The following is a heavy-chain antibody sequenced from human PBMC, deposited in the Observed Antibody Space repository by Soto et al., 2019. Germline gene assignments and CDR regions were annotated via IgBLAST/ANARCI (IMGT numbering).Heavy chain of an antibody. Sequence: PGGSLRLSCAASGFTFSSYSMNWVRQAPGKGLEWVSSISSSSSSIYYADSVKGRFTISRDNAKNSLSLQMNSLRAEDTAVYYCARALYDSSGYDSVRCYYYGMDVWGQGTTVTVSS. CDR3: ARALYDSSGYDSVRCYYYGMDV. D-gene: IGHD3-22*01. CDR1: GFTFSSYS. J-gene: IGHJ6*02. V-gene: IGHV3-21*01. CDR2: ISSSSSSI.